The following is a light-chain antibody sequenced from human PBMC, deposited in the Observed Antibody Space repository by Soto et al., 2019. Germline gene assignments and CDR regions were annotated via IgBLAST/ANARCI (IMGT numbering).Light chain of an antibody. J-gene: IGKJ2*01. CDR3: QQYNNWPPYT. CDR1: QSLSNN. Sequence: IVMTQSPATLSVSPGERATLSCRASQSLSNNLAWYQQKPGQAPRLLIYGVSTRATGIPARFSGSGSGTEFTLTIRSLQSEDFAVYYCQQYNNWPPYTFGQGTKVDI. CDR2: GVS. V-gene: IGKV3D-15*01.